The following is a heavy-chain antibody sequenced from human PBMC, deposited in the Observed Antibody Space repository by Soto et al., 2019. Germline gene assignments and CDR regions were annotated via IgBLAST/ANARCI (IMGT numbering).Heavy chain of an antibody. CDR1: GGSISSGGYY. D-gene: IGHD6-13*01. CDR2: IYHSGST. CDR3: ARDSGPVEGSSSWSPWFDP. V-gene: IGHV4-39*07. J-gene: IGHJ5*02. Sequence: SETLSLTCTVSGGSISSGGYYWSWIRQHPGKGLEWIGEIYHSGSTNYNPSLKSRVTILVDKSKNQFSLKLSSVTAADTAVYYCARDSGPVEGSSSWSPWFDPWGQGTLVTVSS.